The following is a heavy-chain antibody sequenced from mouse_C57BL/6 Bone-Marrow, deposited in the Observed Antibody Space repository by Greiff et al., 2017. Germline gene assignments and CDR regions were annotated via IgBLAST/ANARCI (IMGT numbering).Heavy chain of an antibody. Sequence: VQLQQSGAELVKPGASVKLSCTASGFNIKDYYMHWVKQRTEQGLEWIGRIDPEDGEPKYAPKFQGKATITADTSSNTAYLQLSSLTSEDTAVYYCAGGDYDDAMDDWGQGTSVTVSS. CDR1: GFNIKDYY. D-gene: IGHD2-4*01. J-gene: IGHJ4*01. V-gene: IGHV14-2*01. CDR2: IDPEDGEP. CDR3: AGGDYDDAMDD.